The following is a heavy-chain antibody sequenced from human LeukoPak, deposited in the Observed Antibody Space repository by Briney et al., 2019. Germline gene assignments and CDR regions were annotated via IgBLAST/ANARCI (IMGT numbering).Heavy chain of an antibody. V-gene: IGHV3-30-3*01. CDR3: ARDREYRGYDAFDY. CDR2: ISYDGSNK. J-gene: IGHJ4*02. Sequence: PGGSLRLSCAASGFTFSSYWMHWVRQAPGKGLEWVAVISYDGSNKYYADSVKGRFTISRDDSKNTLYMQMNSLRAEDTAVYYCARDREYRGYDAFDYWGQGTLVTVSS. CDR1: GFTFSSYW. D-gene: IGHD5-12*01.